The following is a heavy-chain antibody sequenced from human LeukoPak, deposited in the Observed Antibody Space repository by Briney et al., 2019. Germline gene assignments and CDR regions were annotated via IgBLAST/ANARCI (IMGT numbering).Heavy chain of an antibody. J-gene: IGHJ3*02. CDR2: IYHSGST. CDR3: ASSYSSSSGRGAFDI. D-gene: IGHD6-6*01. Sequence: SETLSLTCAVSGYSISSGYYWGWIRQPPGKGLEWIGSIYHSGSTYYNPSLKSRVTISVDTSKSQFSLKLSSVTAADTAVYYCASSYSSSSGRGAFDIWGQGTMVTVSS. CDR1: GYSISSGYY. V-gene: IGHV4-38-2*01.